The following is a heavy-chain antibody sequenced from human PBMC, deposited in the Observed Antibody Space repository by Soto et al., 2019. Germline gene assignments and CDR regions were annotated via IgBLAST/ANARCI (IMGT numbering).Heavy chain of an antibody. CDR3: ARDSMPYEWELLYYFDY. V-gene: IGHV3-30-3*01. J-gene: IGHJ4*02. CDR1: GFTFSSYA. Sequence: GGSLRLSCAASGFTFSSYAMHWVRQAPGKGLEWVAVISYDGSNKYYADSVKGRFTISRDNSKNTLYLQMNSLRAEDTAVYYCARDSMPYEWELLYYFDYWGQGT. D-gene: IGHD1-26*01. CDR2: ISYDGSNK.